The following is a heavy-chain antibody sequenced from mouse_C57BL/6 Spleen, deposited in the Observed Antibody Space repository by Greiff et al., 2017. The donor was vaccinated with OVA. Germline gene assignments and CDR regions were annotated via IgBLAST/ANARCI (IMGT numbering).Heavy chain of an antibody. Sequence: VQLKESEGGLVQPGSSMKLSCTASGFTFSDYYMAWVRQVPEKGLEWVANINYDGSSTYYLDSLKSRFIISRDNAKNILYLQMSSLKSEDTATYYCARADEAYWYFDVWGTGTTVTVSS. CDR1: GFTFSDYY. CDR3: ARADEAYWYFDV. CDR2: INYDGSST. J-gene: IGHJ1*03. V-gene: IGHV5-16*01.